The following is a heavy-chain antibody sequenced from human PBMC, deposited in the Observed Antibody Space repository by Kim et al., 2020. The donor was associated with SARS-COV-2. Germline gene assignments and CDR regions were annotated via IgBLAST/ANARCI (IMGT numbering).Heavy chain of an antibody. V-gene: IGHV3-30*18. CDR2: ISYDGSNK. CDR1: GFTFSSYG. D-gene: IGHD5-12*01. J-gene: IGHJ4*02. Sequence: GGSLRLSCAASGFTFSSYGMHWVRQAPGKGLEWVAVISYDGSNKYYADSVKGRFTISRDNSKNTLYLQMNSLRAEDTAVYYCAKDQGMATSSFDYWGQGTLVTVSS. CDR3: AKDQGMATSSFDY.